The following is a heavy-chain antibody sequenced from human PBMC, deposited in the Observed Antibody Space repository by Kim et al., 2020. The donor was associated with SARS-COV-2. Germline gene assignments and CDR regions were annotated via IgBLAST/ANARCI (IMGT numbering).Heavy chain of an antibody. CDR1: GFTFSSYS. V-gene: IGHV3-21*01. D-gene: IGHD5-18*01. J-gene: IGHJ6*02. CDR3: ASPPGYSYGYYGMDV. Sequence: GGSLRLSCAASGFTFSSYSMNWVRQAPGKGLEWVSSISRSSSYIYYADSVKGRFTISRDNAKNSLYLQMNSLRAEATAVYYCASPPGYSYGYYGMDVCGQGTTVTVSS. CDR2: ISRSSSYI.